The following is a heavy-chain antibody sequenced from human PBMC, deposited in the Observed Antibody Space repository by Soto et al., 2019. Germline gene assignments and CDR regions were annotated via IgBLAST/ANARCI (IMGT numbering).Heavy chain of an antibody. CDR2: ISYDGSNK. CDR1: GFTFSSYG. Sequence: GGSLRLSCAASGFTFSSYGMHWVRQAPGKGLEWVAVISYDGSNKYYADSVKGRFTISRDNSKNTLYLQMNSLRAEDTAVYYCAKDRSLVRGPMPYWGQGTLVTVSS. D-gene: IGHD3-10*01. CDR3: AKDRSLVRGPMPY. J-gene: IGHJ4*02. V-gene: IGHV3-30*18.